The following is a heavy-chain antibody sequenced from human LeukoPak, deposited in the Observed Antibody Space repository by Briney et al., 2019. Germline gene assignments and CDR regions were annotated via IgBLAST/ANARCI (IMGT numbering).Heavy chain of an antibody. CDR3: ARDPSTKYYYGSGSPDY. V-gene: IGHV3-30-3*01. CDR1: GFTFSSYA. J-gene: IGHJ4*02. CDR2: ISYDGSNK. D-gene: IGHD3-10*01. Sequence: PGGSLRLSCAASGFTFSSYAMHWVRQAPGKGLKWVAVISYDGSNKYYADSVKGRFTISRDNSKNTLYLQMNSLRAEDTAVYYCARDPSTKYYYGSGSPDYWGQGTLVTVSS.